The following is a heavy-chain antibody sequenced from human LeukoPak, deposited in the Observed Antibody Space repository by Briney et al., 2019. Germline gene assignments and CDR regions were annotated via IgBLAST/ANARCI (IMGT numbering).Heavy chain of an antibody. CDR3: ASFGYCSGGSCYDYYYYGMDV. J-gene: IGHJ6*02. Sequence: SVKVSCKVSGYTLTELSMHWVRQAPGQGLEWMGGIIPIFGTANYAQKFQGRVTITADESTSTAYMELSSLRSEDTAVYYCASFGYCSGGSCYDYYYYGMDVWGQGTTVTVSS. V-gene: IGHV1-69*13. D-gene: IGHD2-15*01. CDR1: GYTLTELS. CDR2: IIPIFGTA.